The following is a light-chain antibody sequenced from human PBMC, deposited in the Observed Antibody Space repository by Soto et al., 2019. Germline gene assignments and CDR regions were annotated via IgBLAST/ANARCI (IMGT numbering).Light chain of an antibody. Sequence: DIQMTQSPSSLSASVGDRVTINCRASQCIINNLAWYQQKPGNVPKLLIYGASTLQSGVPSRFSGSGSGTDFPLTISSLQPEDVANYCCQIYDSAPLTFGQGPNVEFK. V-gene: IGKV1-27*01. CDR1: QCIINN. J-gene: IGKJ1*01. CDR2: GAS. CDR3: QIYDSAPLT.